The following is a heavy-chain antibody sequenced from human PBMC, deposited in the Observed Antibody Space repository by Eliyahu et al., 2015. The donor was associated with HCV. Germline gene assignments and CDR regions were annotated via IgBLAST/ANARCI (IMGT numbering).Heavy chain of an antibody. Sequence: GYYWGWIRQPPGKGLEWIGTIYYTGRTYYNPSLKSRVTISVDTSKNQFSLNLSSMTAADTAVYYCARVXGSGSYFYFDSWGLGTLVTVSS. CDR2: IYYTGRT. CDR3: ARVXGSGSYFYFDS. V-gene: IGHV4-38-2*02. CDR1: GYY. D-gene: IGHD3-10*01. J-gene: IGHJ4*02.